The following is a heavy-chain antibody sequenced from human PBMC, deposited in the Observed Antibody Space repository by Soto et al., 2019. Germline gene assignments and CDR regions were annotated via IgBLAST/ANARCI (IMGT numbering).Heavy chain of an antibody. CDR3: AGMYYYDSSGDTENWFDP. J-gene: IGHJ5*02. CDR1: GGSISSYY. V-gene: IGHV4-59*01. CDR2: IYSSGST. Sequence: SETLSLTCTVSGGSISSYYWSWIRQPPGKGLEWIGYIYSSGSTNYNPSLTSRVTISVDTSKNQFSLELSSVTAADTAVYYCAGMYYYDSSGDTENWFDPWGQGTLVTVSS. D-gene: IGHD3-22*01.